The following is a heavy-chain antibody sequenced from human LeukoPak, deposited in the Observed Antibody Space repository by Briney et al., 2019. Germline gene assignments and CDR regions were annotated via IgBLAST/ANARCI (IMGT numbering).Heavy chain of an antibody. J-gene: IGHJ4*02. CDR3: ARVGTSGGEPGSLDY. Sequence: PGGSLRLSCAASGFTFSSYEMNWVRQAPGKGLEWVSYISSSGSTIYYADSVKGRFTISRDNAKNSLHLQMNSLRAEDTALYYCARVGTSGGEPGSLDYWGQGTLVTVSS. CDR2: ISSSGSTI. D-gene: IGHD3-10*01. V-gene: IGHV3-48*03. CDR1: GFTFSSYE.